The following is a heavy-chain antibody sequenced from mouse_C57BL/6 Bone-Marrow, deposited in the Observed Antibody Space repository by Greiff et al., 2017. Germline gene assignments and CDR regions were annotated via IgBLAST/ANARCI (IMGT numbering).Heavy chain of an antibody. V-gene: IGHV1-82*01. CDR3: ARSGLYGDY. CDR2: IYPGDGDT. J-gene: IGHJ4*01. D-gene: IGHD2-12*01. Sequence: QVQLQQSGPELVKPGASEKISCEASGYAFSSSWMNWVKQRPGKGLEWIGRIYPGDGDTNYNGKFKGKATLTADKSSSTAYMQLSSLTSEDSAVYFCARSGLYGDYWGQGTSVTVSS. CDR1: GYAFSSSW.